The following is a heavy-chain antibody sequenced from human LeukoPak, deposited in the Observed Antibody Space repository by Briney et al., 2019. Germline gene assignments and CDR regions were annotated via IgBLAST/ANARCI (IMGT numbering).Heavy chain of an antibody. J-gene: IGHJ5*02. CDR1: GFTFTSSA. Sequence: TSVKVSCKASGFTFTSSAMQWVRQARGQRLEWIGWIVVGSGNTNYAQKFQERVTITRDMSTSTAYMELSSLRSEDTAVYYCAAQVGGGIVVGYNNWFDPWGQGTLVTVSS. CDR3: AAQVGGGIVVGYNNWFDP. CDR2: IVVGSGNT. V-gene: IGHV1-58*02. D-gene: IGHD2-2*01.